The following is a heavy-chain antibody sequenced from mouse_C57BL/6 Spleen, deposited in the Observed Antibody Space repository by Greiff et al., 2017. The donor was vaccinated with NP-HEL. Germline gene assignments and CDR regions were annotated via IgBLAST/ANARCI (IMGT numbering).Heavy chain of an antibody. J-gene: IGHJ2*01. V-gene: IGHV1-55*01. CDR1: GYTFTSYW. CDR3: ARFDWDPYYFDY. D-gene: IGHD4-1*01. CDR2: IYPGSGST. Sequence: QVHVKQPGAELVKPGASVKMSCKASGYTFTSYWITWVKQRPGQGLEWIGDIYPGSGSTNYNEKFKSKATLTVDTSSSTAYMQLSSLTSEDSAVYYCARFDWDPYYFDYWGQGTTLTVSS.